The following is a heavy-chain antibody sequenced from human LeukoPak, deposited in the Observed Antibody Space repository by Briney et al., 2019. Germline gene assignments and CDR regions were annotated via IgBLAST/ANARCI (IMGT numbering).Heavy chain of an antibody. V-gene: IGHV4-30-4*01. D-gene: IGHD3-22*01. Sequence: SETLSLTCTVSGGSISSGGYYWSWIRQPPGKGLEWIGYIYYSGSTYYNPSLKSRVTISVDTSKNQFSLKLSSVTAADTAVYYCARVEDSSGSNAFDIWGQGTMVTVSS. CDR1: GGSISSGGYY. CDR2: IYYSGST. J-gene: IGHJ3*02. CDR3: ARVEDSSGSNAFDI.